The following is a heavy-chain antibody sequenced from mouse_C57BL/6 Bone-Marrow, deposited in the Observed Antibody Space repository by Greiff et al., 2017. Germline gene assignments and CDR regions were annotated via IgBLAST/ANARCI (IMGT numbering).Heavy chain of an antibody. CDR2: INPGSGGT. D-gene: IGHD2-3*01. Sequence: QVQLQQSGAELVRPGTSVKVSCKASGYAFTNYLIEWVKQRPGQGLEWIGVINPGSGGTNYNEKFKGKATLTAGKSSSTAYMQLSSLTSEDSAVFCCARSKGDGYYGYWGQGTTLTVSS. V-gene: IGHV1-54*01. J-gene: IGHJ2*01. CDR3: ARSKGDGYYGY. CDR1: GYAFTNYL.